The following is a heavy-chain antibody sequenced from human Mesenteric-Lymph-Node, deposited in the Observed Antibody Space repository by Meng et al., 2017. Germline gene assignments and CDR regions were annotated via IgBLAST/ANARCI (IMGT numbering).Heavy chain of an antibody. CDR1: GFTFSSYS. CDR2: IDPSSDYI. V-gene: IGHV3-21*01. CDR3: ARGSISVKRYDF. Sequence: GESLKISCAASGFTFSSYSMNWVRQAPGRGLEWVSSIDPSSDYIYYADSAKGRFTISRDNAENSLYLERNSLGVEDTAIYYCARGSISVKRYDFWGQGTPVTVSS. D-gene: IGHD2-2*01. J-gene: IGHJ4*02.